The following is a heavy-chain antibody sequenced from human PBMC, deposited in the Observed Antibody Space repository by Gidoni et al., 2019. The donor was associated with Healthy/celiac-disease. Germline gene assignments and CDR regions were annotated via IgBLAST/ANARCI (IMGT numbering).Heavy chain of an antibody. CDR2: IYYSGST. V-gene: IGHV4-59*01. CDR3: ARVGVQLWLPDYFDY. Sequence: QVQLQESGPGLVKPSETLPLTFTVYAGPISSYYWSWIRQPPGKGLEWIGYIYYSGSTNYNPSLKSRVTISVDTSKNQFSLKLSSVTAADTAVYYCARVGVQLWLPDYFDYWGQGTLVTVSS. CDR1: AGPISSYY. J-gene: IGHJ4*02. D-gene: IGHD5-18*01.